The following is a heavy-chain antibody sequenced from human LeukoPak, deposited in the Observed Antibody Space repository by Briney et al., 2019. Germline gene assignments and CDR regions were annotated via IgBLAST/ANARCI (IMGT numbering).Heavy chain of an antibody. Sequence: GGSLRLSCAASGFTFSSYGMHWVRQAPGKGLEWVAVISYDGSNKYYADSVKGRFTISRDNSKNTLYLQMNSLRAEDTAVYYCAKSSGWYWDYFDYWGQGTLVTVSS. J-gene: IGHJ4*02. V-gene: IGHV3-30*18. D-gene: IGHD6-19*01. CDR1: GFTFSSYG. CDR2: ISYDGSNK. CDR3: AKSSGWYWDYFDY.